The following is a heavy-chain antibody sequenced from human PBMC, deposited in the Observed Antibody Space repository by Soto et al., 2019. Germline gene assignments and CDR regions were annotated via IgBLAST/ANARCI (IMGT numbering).Heavy chain of an antibody. CDR3: ASGRLGMDV. CDR2: INAGNGNT. V-gene: IGHV1-3*01. J-gene: IGHJ6*02. CDR1: GYTFTKYA. Sequence: QVQLVQSGAEVKKPGASVKVSCKAFGYTFTKYAIHWVRQAPGQRLEWMGWINAGNGNTKHSQKFQGRVIITRDTPASTVYMELSSLRSEDTAVYYCASGRLGMDVWGQGTTVTVSS.